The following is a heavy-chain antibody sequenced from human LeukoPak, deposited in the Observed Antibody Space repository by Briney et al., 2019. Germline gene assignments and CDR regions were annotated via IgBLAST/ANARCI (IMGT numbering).Heavy chain of an antibody. J-gene: IGHJ4*02. CDR2: IYPADSST. Sequence: GESLKISCKGSGYSFATSWIGWVRQMPGKGLEWMGLIYPADSSTRYSPSFQGQITISADNSINTAYLQWSSLKASDTAMYYCARRELTPKRFFDFWGQGTLVTVSS. V-gene: IGHV5-51*01. CDR1: GYSFATSW. CDR3: ARRELTPKRFFDF. D-gene: IGHD4-23*01.